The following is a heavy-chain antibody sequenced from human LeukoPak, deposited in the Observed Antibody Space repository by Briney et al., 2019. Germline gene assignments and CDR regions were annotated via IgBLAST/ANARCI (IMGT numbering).Heavy chain of an antibody. CDR3: VLLYYYDSSGYY. Sequence: GASVTVSCTASGYTFTSYDINWVRQATGQGLEWMGWMSPNSGNTGYAQKFQGRVTMTRNTSISTAYMELSSLRSEDTAVYYCVLLYYYDSSGYYWGQGTLVTVSS. CDR2: MSPNSGNT. V-gene: IGHV1-8*01. D-gene: IGHD3-22*01. J-gene: IGHJ4*02. CDR1: GYTFTSYD.